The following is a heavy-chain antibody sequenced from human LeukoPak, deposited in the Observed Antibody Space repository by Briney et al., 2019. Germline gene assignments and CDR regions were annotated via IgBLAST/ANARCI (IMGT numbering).Heavy chain of an antibody. Sequence: PSETLSLTCAVYGGSFSGYYWSWIRQPPGKGLEWIGEINHSGSTNYNPSLKSRVTISVDTSKNQFSLKLSSVTAADTAVYYCARGRYEGWLQYYFDYWGQGTLVTVSS. CDR2: INHSGST. J-gene: IGHJ4*02. D-gene: IGHD5-24*01. V-gene: IGHV4-34*01. CDR3: ARGRYEGWLQYYFDY. CDR1: GGSFSGYY.